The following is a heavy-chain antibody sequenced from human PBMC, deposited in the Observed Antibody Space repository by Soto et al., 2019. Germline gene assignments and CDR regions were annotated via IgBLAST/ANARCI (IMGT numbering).Heavy chain of an antibody. CDR1: GFTFDDYG. D-gene: IGHD2-2*02. V-gene: IGHV3-20*01. CDR3: ARVGYCSSTSCYREYYFDY. J-gene: IGHJ4*02. Sequence: WGSLRLSCAASGFTFDDYGMSWVRQAPGKGLEWVSGINWNGGSTGYADSVKGRFTISRDNAKNSLYLQMNSLRAEDTALYHCARVGYCSSTSCYREYYFDYWGQGTLVTVSS. CDR2: INWNGGST.